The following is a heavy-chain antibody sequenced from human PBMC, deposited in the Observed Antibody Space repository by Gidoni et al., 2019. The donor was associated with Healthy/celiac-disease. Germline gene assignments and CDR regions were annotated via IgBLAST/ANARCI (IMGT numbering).Heavy chain of an antibody. Sequence: QVQLVQSGAEVKKPGSSVKVSCKASGGTFSSYTISWVRQAPGLGLEWMGRIIPILGIANYAQKFQGRVTITADKSTSTAYMELSSLRSEDTAVYYCARVTAAAANFDYWGQGTLVTVSS. CDR1: GGTFSSYT. CDR2: IIPILGIA. D-gene: IGHD6-13*01. V-gene: IGHV1-69*02. J-gene: IGHJ4*02. CDR3: ARVTAAAANFDY.